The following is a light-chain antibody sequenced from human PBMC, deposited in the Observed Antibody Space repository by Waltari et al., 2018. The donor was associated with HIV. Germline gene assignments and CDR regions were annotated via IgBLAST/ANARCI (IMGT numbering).Light chain of an antibody. Sequence: EIVMTQSPATLSVSPGERATLSCRASPSVSTNLAWYQQKPGQAPRLLIYGASTRAIGLPARFSGSGSGTEFTLTISSLESEDFAVYYCQQYGYWPGLTFGGGTKVEIK. V-gene: IGKV3-15*01. J-gene: IGKJ4*01. CDR1: PSVSTN. CDR3: QQYGYWPGLT. CDR2: GAS.